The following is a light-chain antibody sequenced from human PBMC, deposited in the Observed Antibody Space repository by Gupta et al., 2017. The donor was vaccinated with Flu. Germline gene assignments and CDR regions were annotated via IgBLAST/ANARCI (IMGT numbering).Light chain of an antibody. CDR3: SSYAGSNKWV. V-gene: IGLV2-8*01. CDR2: EVD. J-gene: IGLJ3*02. Sequence: TSSDVGGYKYVSWYQQYPGKAPQLRIYEVDKRPSGVPDRFSGSESGNTASLTVSGLQAEDEADYYCSSYAGSNKWVFGGGTKLTVL. CDR1: SSDVGGYKY.